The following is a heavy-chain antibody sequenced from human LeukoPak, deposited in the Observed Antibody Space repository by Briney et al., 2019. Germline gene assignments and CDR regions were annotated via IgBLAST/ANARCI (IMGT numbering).Heavy chain of an antibody. CDR1: GYTLTELS. CDR3: ATEMVVVPAAIS. Sequence: GASVKVSCKVSGYTLTELSMHWVRQAPGQGLEWMGVFDPEDGETIYAQKFQGRVTMTEDTSTDTAYMELSSLRSEDTAVYYCATEMVVVPAAISWGQGTLVTVSS. CDR2: FDPEDGET. J-gene: IGHJ5*02. V-gene: IGHV1-24*01. D-gene: IGHD2-2*01.